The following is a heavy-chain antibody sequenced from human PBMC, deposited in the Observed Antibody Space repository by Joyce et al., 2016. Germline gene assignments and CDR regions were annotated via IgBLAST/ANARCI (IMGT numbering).Heavy chain of an antibody. CDR3: ARDIHYYNSSGYYWGAFDI. Sequence: QVQLVQSGSEVKKPGASVEVSCKASGYIFTTYGISWVRQAPGQGFEWMGGISAHHGNTKDAQKFQGRVTMTIDTSTSTAYMELESLRSDDTAVYYCARDIHYYNSSGYYWGAFDIWGQGTMVSVSS. D-gene: IGHD3-22*01. V-gene: IGHV1-18*01. CDR2: ISAHHGNT. J-gene: IGHJ3*02. CDR1: GYIFTTYG.